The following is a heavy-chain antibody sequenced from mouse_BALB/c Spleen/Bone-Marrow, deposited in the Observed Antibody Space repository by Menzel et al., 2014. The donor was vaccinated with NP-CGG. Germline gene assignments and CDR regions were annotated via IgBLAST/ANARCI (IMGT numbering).Heavy chain of an antibody. CDR2: IAPGRGRT. CDR1: VYTFTNYW. CDR3: ARGIYYGSYVYAMDY. J-gene: IGHJ4*01. V-gene: IGHV1S41*01. Sequence: DLVKPWASVKLSCKASVYTFTNYWINWIKQRPGQGLEWIGRIAPGRGRTCYNEMFKGKATLTVDTSSSTAYIQLSSLSSEDSAVYYCARGIYYGSYVYAMDYWGQGPSVTVSS. D-gene: IGHD2-1*01.